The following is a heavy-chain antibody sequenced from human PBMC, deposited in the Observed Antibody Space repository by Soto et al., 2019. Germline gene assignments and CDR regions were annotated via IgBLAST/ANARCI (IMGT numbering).Heavy chain of an antibody. D-gene: IGHD4-4*01. J-gene: IGHJ4*02. CDR1: GFTFENYA. CDR2: ISWNRGTI. Sequence: EVQLVESGGGFVQPGRSLRLSCTSSGFTFENYAMHWVRQAPGKGLEWVSGISWNRGTIGYADSVRGGFTISRDNAKNSLYLQMDSLRPEDTALYYCAKDKLYSNFEHYFDYWGRGTLVTVSS. V-gene: IGHV3-9*01. CDR3: AKDKLYSNFEHYFDY.